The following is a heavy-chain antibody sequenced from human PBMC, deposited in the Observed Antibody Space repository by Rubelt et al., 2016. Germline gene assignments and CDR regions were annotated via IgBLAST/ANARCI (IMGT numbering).Heavy chain of an antibody. J-gene: IGHJ3*02. V-gene: IGHV4-59*12. D-gene: IGHD1-26*01. CDR2: IYYSGST. CDR3: ASERRMEGPTSAFDI. CDR1: GGSISSYY. Sequence: QVQLQESGPGLVKPSETLSLTCTVSGGSISSYYWSWIRQPPGKGLEWIGYIYYSGSTNSKPSLRSRVTISVDTSKNQFSLKLTLLSAADKAVYYCASERRMEGPTSAFDIWGQGTMVTVSS.